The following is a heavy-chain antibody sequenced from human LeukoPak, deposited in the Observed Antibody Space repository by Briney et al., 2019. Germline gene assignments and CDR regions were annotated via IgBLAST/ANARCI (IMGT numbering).Heavy chain of an antibody. J-gene: IGHJ4*02. Sequence: PGGSLRLSCAASGFTFSAYNMNWVRRTPGKGLEWVSSITTSSSYMFYADSVRGRFTISRDNSKNTLHLQMNSLRAEDTAVYYCVRIIYFDYWGQGTLVTVSS. V-gene: IGHV3-21*04. CDR1: GFTFSAYN. CDR2: ITTSSSYM. CDR3: VRIIYFDY. D-gene: IGHD1-14*01.